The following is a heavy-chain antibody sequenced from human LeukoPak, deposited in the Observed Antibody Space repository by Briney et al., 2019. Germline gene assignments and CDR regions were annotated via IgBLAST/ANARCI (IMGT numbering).Heavy chain of an antibody. Sequence: GGSLRLSCAASGFTFSSCWMTWVRQAPGKGLEWVANVKEDGSKKNYVDSVKGRFTIFRDNAKNSLYLQMNSLRAEDTAVYYCATPLDYYDSSGYHQGGDWGQGTLVTVSS. D-gene: IGHD3-22*01. CDR1: GFTFSSCW. CDR2: VKEDGSKK. CDR3: ATPLDYYDSSGYHQGGD. V-gene: IGHV3-7*03. J-gene: IGHJ4*02.